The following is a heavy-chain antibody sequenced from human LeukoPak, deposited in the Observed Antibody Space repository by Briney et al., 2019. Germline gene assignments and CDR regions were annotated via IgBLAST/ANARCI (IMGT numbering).Heavy chain of an antibody. CDR2: IKEDGSEM. V-gene: IGHV3-7*03. CDR3: ARDVNAVRGVIGY. J-gene: IGHJ4*02. D-gene: IGHD3-10*01. Sequence: GGSLRLSCTASGFTLSNYWMSWVRQAPGKGLEWVANIKEDGSEMYYVDSLKGRFTISRDNAKNSLYLQMNSLRAEDTAVYYCARDVNAVRGVIGYWGQGTLVTVSS. CDR1: GFTLSNYW.